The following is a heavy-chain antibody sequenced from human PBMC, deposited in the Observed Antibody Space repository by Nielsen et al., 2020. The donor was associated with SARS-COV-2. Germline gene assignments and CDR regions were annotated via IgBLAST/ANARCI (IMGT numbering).Heavy chain of an antibody. CDR3: ASTRPRYTDSGTLKPGFYYAMDV. CDR2: IYYSGST. V-gene: IGHV4-31*03. CDR1: GGSISSGGYY. D-gene: IGHD3-10*01. Sequence: SETLSLTCTVSGGSISSGGYYWSWIRQHPGKGLEWIGYIYYSGSTYYNPSLKSRVTISVDTSKNQFSLKLSSVTAADTAVYYCASTRPRYTDSGTLKPGFYYAMDVWGQGTTVTVSS. J-gene: IGHJ6*02.